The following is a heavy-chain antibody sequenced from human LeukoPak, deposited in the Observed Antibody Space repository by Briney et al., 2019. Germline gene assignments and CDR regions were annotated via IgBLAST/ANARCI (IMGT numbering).Heavy chain of an antibody. CDR3: AGNDFYYFDY. J-gene: IGHJ4*02. V-gene: IGHV4-39*01. CDR1: GGSISSSNYY. D-gene: IGHD1-1*01. Sequence: PSETLSLICTVSGGSISSSNYYWGWIRQPPGKGLEWIGAICYSGATYYNPSLKSRVTISVDTSKNEVSLKLSSVTVADTAVYYCAGNDFYYFDYWGQGTLVTVSS. CDR2: ICYSGAT.